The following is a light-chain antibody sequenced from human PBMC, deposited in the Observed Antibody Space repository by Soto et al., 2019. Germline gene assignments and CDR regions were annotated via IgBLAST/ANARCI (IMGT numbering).Light chain of an antibody. J-gene: IGLJ2*01. Sequence: QSVLTQPASVSGSPGQSITISCTGTTSDVGAYNYISWYQVHPDKAPKLMIYEVSGRPSGVSYRFSGSKSGNTASLTISGLQAEDEDDYYCSSFTSSSTVVFGGGTKLTVL. CDR2: EVS. CDR3: SSFTSSSTVV. CDR1: TSDVGAYNY. V-gene: IGLV2-14*03.